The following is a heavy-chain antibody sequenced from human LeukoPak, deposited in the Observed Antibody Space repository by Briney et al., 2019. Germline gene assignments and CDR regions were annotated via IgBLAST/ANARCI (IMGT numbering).Heavy chain of an antibody. V-gene: IGHV4-59*05. J-gene: IGHJ5*02. CDR2: IYYSKNT. CDR3: ARHGYDYGDYNWFDP. CDR1: GGSISSYY. D-gene: IGHD4-17*01. Sequence: SETLSLTCTVSGGSISSYYWNWIRQPPGKGLEWVGSIYYSKNTYYNPSLKSRVTISADTSKNQFSLRLDSVSAADTAVYYCARHGYDYGDYNWFDPWGQGTLVTVSS.